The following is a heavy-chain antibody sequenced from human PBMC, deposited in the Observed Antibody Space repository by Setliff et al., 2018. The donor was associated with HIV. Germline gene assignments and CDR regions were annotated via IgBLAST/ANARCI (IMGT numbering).Heavy chain of an antibody. CDR1: QNSFSDDY. D-gene: IGHD6-13*01. CDR2: IRLPRGGT. V-gene: IGHV1-2*02. CDR3: VTSPGSFLAQDATEAGDA. J-gene: IGHJ5*02. Sequence: GASVKVSCKASQNSFSDDYMNWVRQAPGQRPEWMGWIRLPRGGTKYAQKFQGRVSLTWDTSISTGYMELRRLRSYDTAIYYCVTSPGSFLAQDATEAGDAWGQGSLVTVSS.